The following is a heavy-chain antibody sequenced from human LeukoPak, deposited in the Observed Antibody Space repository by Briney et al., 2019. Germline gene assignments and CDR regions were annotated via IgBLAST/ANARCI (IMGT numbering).Heavy chain of an antibody. D-gene: IGHD4-17*01. CDR1: GFTFSTYG. J-gene: IGHJ4*02. CDR3: AKDRTTVTHYFDS. CDR2: IQYDGSSK. V-gene: IGHV3-30*02. Sequence: GGSLRVSCVASGFTFSTYGMHWVRQAPGKGLEWVAFIQYDGSSKYYRDSVKGRFTISRDNSKNSLYLQMNSLGAEDTALYYCAKDRTTVTHYFDSWGQGTLVTVSS.